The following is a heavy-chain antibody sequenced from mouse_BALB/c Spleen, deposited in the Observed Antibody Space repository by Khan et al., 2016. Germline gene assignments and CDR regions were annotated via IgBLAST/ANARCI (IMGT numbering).Heavy chain of an antibody. V-gene: IGHV14-3*02. CDR3: ARSPYDYDMRFEY. D-gene: IGHD2-4*01. Sequence: VQLKQSGAELVKPGASVKLSCTASGFNIKDTYMHWVKQRPEQGLEWIGRIDPANGNTKYDPKFQGKATITADTSSNTAYLQLSSLTSEDTAVYSCARSPYDYDMRFEYWGQGTLLTVSA. J-gene: IGHJ3*01. CDR2: IDPANGNT. CDR1: GFNIKDTY.